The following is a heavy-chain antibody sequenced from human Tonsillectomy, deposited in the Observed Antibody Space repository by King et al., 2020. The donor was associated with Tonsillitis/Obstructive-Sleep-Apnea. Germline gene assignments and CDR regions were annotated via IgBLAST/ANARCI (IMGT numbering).Heavy chain of an antibody. D-gene: IGHD1-26*01. CDR2: ISAYNGNT. J-gene: IGHJ4*02. CDR3: ARDPGWELLSYYFDY. V-gene: IGHV1-18*01. Sequence: VQLVESGAEVKKPGASVKVSCKASGYTFTSYGITWVRQAPGQGLEWMGWISAYNGNTNYAQKLQGRVTMTTDTSTSTAYMGLRSLGSDDTAVYYCARDPGWELLSYYFDYWGQGTLVTVSS. CDR1: GYTFTSYG.